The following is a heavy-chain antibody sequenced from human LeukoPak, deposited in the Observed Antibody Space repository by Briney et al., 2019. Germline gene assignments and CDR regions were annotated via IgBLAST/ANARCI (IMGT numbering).Heavy chain of an antibody. V-gene: IGHV4-61*08. D-gene: IGHD4-17*01. CDR1: GGSISSGGYY. CDR3: ARRRGDYRGKPFDY. Sequence: SETLSLTCTVSGGSISSGGYYWSWIRQHPGKGLEWIGYIYYSGSTNYNPSLKSRVTISVDTSKNQFSLRLSSVTAADTAVYYCARRRGDYRGKPFDYWGQGTLVTVSS. CDR2: IYYSGST. J-gene: IGHJ4*02.